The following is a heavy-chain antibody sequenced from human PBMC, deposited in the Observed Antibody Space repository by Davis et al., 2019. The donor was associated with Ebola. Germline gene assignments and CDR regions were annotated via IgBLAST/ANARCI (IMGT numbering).Heavy chain of an antibody. V-gene: IGHV4-61*05. CDR2: IYYSGST. J-gene: IGHJ6*02. CDR1: GGSISSSSYY. Sequence: SETLSLTCTVSGGSISSSSYYWGWIRQPPGKGLEWIGYIYYSGSTNYNPSLKSRVTISVDTSKNQFSLKLSSVTAADTAVYYCARVSVHGDFIYYYGMDVWGQGTTVTVSS. D-gene: IGHD4-17*01. CDR3: ARVSVHGDFIYYYGMDV.